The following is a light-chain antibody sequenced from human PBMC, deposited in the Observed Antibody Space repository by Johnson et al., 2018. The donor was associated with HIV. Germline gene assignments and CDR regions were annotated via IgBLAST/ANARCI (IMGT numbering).Light chain of an antibody. CDR1: SSNIGNNY. V-gene: IGLV1-51*02. Sequence: HSVLTQPPSVSAAPGQMVTISCSGSSSNIGNNYVSWYQQLPGTAPKLLIYENNKRPSGIPDRFSGSKSGTSATLCITGLQTGDEADYYCGTWDSSLSAYVFGTGTKVTVL. CDR2: ENN. J-gene: IGLJ1*01. CDR3: GTWDSSLSAYV.